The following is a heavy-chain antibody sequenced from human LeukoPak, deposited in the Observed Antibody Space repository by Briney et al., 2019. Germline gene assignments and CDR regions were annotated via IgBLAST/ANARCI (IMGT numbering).Heavy chain of an antibody. CDR3: ARVEHSGYDEPDY. J-gene: IGHJ4*02. V-gene: IGHV1-2*02. CDR2: INPNSGGT. D-gene: IGHD5-12*01. CDR1: GYTFTGYY. Sequence: ASVKVSCKASGYTFTGYYVHWVRQAPGQGLEWMGWINPNSGGTNYAQKFQGRVTMTRDTSISTAYMELSRLRSDDTAVYYCARVEHSGYDEPDYWGQGTLVTVSS.